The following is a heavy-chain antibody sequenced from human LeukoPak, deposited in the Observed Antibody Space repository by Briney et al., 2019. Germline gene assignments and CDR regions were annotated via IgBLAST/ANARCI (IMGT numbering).Heavy chain of an antibody. J-gene: IGHJ4*02. Sequence: SVKVSCKASGYTFTSYGISWVRQAPGQGREWMGGIIPIFGTANYAQKFQGRVTITTDESTSTAYMELSSLRSEDTAVYYWGAHYGSGSYVPGLVDYWGQGTLVTVSS. CDR3: GAHYGSGSYVPGLVDY. D-gene: IGHD3-10*01. V-gene: IGHV1-69*05. CDR2: IIPIFGTA. CDR1: GYTFTSYG.